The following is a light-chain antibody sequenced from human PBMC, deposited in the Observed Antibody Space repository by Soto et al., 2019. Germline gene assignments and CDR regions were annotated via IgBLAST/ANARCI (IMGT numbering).Light chain of an antibody. CDR1: QDISNY. CDR2: DAS. V-gene: IGKV1-33*01. CDR3: QQYDNLPLT. J-gene: IGKJ3*01. Sequence: DIQMTQSPSSLSASVGDRVTITCQASQDISNYLNWYQQTPGIAPKVLISDASNLETGVPPRFSGSGSGTEFTLTIIGLQPEDFATYYCQQYDNLPLTFGPGTQVEIK.